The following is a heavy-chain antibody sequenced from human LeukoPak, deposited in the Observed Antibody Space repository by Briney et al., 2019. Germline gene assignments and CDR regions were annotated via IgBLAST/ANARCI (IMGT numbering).Heavy chain of an antibody. CDR1: GDSITSGRYY. D-gene: IGHD5-18*01. J-gene: IGHJ4*02. CDR2: IYSSGNT. Sequence: SQTLSLTCTVSGDSITSGRYYWSWIRQPAGKELEWIGRIYSSGNTDYHPYIVSLKSRVTLSLDTSKNQFFLDLTSVTAADTAVYYCARIEDVTRGYNHAYYFDYWGQGTLVTVSS. V-gene: IGHV4-61*02. CDR3: ARIEDVTRGYNHAYYFDY.